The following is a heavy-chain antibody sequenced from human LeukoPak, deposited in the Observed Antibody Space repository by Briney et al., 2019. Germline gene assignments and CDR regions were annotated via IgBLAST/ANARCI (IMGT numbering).Heavy chain of an antibody. Sequence: GASVKVSCKASGYTFTGYYMHWVRQAPGQGLEWMGWINPNSGGTNYAQKFQGRVTMTGDTSISTAYMELSRLRSDDTAVYYCATSFLTFGGVIVDYWGQGTLVTVSS. J-gene: IGHJ4*02. CDR1: GYTFTGYY. V-gene: IGHV1-2*02. D-gene: IGHD3-16*02. CDR3: ATSFLTFGGVIVDY. CDR2: INPNSGGT.